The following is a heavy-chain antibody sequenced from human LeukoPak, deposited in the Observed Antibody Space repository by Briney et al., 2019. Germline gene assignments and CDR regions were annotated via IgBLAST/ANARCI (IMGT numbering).Heavy chain of an antibody. CDR2: INLHGSVI. CDR1: GFTFSGYW. CDR3: ATSDDSSGSD. V-gene: IGHV3-7*01. Sequence: PGGSLRLSCAASGFTFSGYWMSWIRQAPGKGLEWVANINLHGSVIHYEDSVKGRFTISRDNAKNLLYLQMNYLRAEDTALYYCATSDDSSGSDWGQGTLVTVSP. J-gene: IGHJ4*02. D-gene: IGHD3-22*01.